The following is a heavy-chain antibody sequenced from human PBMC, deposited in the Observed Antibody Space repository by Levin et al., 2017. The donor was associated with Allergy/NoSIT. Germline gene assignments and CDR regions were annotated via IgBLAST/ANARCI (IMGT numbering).Heavy chain of an antibody. CDR2: ISAYNGNT. V-gene: IGHV1-18*01. D-gene: IGHD6-19*01. J-gene: IGHJ4*02. Sequence: GESLKISCKASGYTCTSYGISWVRQAPGQGLEWMGWISAYNGNTNYAQKLQGRVTMTTDTSTSTAYMELRSLRSDDTAVYYCARAGYSSGWPRPMDWGQGTLVTVSS. CDR3: ARAGYSSGWPRPMD. CDR1: GYTCTSYG.